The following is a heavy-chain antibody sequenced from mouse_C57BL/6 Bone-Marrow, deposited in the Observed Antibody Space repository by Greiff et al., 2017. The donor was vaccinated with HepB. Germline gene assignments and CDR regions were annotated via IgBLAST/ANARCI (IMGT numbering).Heavy chain of an antibody. J-gene: IGHJ1*03. Sequence: VQLVESGAELVKPGASVKLSCKASGYTFTSYWMQWVKQRPGQGLEWIGEIDPSDSYTNYNQKFKGKATLTVDTSSSTAYMQLSSLTSEDSAVYYCATYYGSPWYFDVWGTGTTVTVSS. CDR2: IDPSDSYT. V-gene: IGHV1-50*01. CDR1: GYTFTSYW. D-gene: IGHD1-1*01. CDR3: ATYYGSPWYFDV.